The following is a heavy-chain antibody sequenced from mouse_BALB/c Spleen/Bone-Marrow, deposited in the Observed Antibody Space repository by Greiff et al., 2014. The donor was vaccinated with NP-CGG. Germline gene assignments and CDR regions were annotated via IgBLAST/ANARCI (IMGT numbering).Heavy chain of an antibody. Sequence: EVQLVESGPELVKPGASVKMSCKASGYSFTSYVIQWVKQKPGQGLEWIGYVNPYNDGTNYNEKFKGKATLTSDKSSSTAYMELSSLTSEDSAVYYCARWGYRYDGVWFAYWGQGTLVTVSA. D-gene: IGHD2-14*01. CDR1: GYSFTSYV. V-gene: IGHV1-14*01. CDR3: ARWGYRYDGVWFAY. J-gene: IGHJ3*01. CDR2: VNPYNDGT.